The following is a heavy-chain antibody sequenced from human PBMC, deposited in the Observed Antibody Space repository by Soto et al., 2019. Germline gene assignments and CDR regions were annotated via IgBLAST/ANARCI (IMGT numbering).Heavy chain of an antibody. CDR3: AKGRAHGLLTPFGWRAHFDD. V-gene: IGHV3-23*01. D-gene: IGHD5-18*01. CDR1: GFTFRSYA. J-gene: IGHJ4*02. Sequence: DVQLLESGGDLVQPGGSLRLSCVGSGFTFRSYALTWVRQAPGKGLEWVSSISASGSNTYLEDSVKGRFTIARDNSKNSLYLQMDSRRVEDTAIYYCAKGRAHGLLTPFGWRAHFDDWGQGALLTVSS. CDR2: ISASGSNT.